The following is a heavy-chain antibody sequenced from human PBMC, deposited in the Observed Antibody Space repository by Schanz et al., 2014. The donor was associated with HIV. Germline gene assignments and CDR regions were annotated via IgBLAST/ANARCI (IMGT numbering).Heavy chain of an antibody. J-gene: IGHJ4*02. D-gene: IGHD1-26*01. V-gene: IGHV1-18*01. CDR3: ARDRPVIVGATRADGGTDFDY. CDR2: INAYNGNT. CDR1: GGAFRIYA. Sequence: QVQLVQSGAEVKKPGSSVKVSCKTFGGAFRIYAMSWVRQAPGQGLEWMGWINAYNGNTHYAQKFQGRVTRTTDTSTSTAYMELRSLRSDDTAVYYCARDRPVIVGATRADGGTDFDYWGQGTLVTVSS.